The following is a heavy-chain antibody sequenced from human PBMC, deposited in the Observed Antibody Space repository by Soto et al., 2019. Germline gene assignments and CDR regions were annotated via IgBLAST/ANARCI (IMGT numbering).Heavy chain of an antibody. CDR2: LDNDGTNT. J-gene: IGHJ4*02. CDR3: ARDGGTYFDC. CDR1: GFTFSTSW. Sequence: GSLRLSCAASGFTFSTSWMHWVRQAPGKGLVWVSRLDNDGTNTRYADSVKGRFTVSRDNGKNTVYLQMDSLRAEDTAVYYCARDGGTYFDCWGQGTLVTVSS. D-gene: IGHD3-16*01. V-gene: IGHV3-74*01.